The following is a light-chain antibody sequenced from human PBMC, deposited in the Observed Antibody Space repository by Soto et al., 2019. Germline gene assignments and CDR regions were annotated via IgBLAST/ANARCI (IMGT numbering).Light chain of an antibody. J-gene: IGKJ1*01. CDR2: EAS. V-gene: IGKV1-6*01. CDR3: QQDYKYPRT. CDR1: QGIRND. Sequence: ILMTQILSSLLAPVVARVTITSRARQGIRNDLAWYQQKPGKAPKLLIYEASTLQSGVPSRFSGSYSGTDFTLTIGSLQPEDFATYYCQQDYKYPRTFGQGTKVDI.